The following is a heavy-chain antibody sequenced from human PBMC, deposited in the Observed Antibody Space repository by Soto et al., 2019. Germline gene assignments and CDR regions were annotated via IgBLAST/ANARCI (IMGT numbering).Heavy chain of an antibody. D-gene: IGHD7-27*01. CDR3: VATLSGDPYPLDR. CDR2: LKTDGSFT. CDR1: GFTFSPFW. J-gene: IGHJ5*02. V-gene: IGHV3-74*01. Sequence: EVQLVESGGGLVQPGGSLRLSCAASGFTFSPFWMHWVRQAPGKGLVWVSRLKTDGSFTDYADSVKGRFTISRDNAKNTLYLQMNSLRAEDTAVDYCVATLSGDPYPLDRRGQGTLVTVSS.